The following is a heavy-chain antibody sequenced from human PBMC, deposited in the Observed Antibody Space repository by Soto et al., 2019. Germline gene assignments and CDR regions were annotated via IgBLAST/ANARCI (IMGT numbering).Heavy chain of an antibody. CDR3: ARTLSSSAENWFDP. D-gene: IGHD6-6*01. J-gene: IGHJ5*02. CDR2: TYYRSKWYN. V-gene: IGHV6-1*01. Sequence: PSQTLSLTCAISGDSVSGNSAAWNWIRQSPSRGLEWLGRTYYRSKWYNDYAVSVKSRITINPDTSKNQFSLQLNSVTPEDTAVYFCARTLSSSAENWFDPWGQGTLVTVSS. CDR1: GDSVSGNSAA.